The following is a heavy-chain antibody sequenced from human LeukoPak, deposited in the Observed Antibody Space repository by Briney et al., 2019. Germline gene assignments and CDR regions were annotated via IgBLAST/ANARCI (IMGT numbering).Heavy chain of an antibody. V-gene: IGHV3-11*01. CDR3: ARTARAFDY. D-gene: IGHD6-6*01. CDR2: ISGRGTTI. Sequence: GGSLRLFCAASGFTLRDYCMDSIRPAAGDGLELISYISGRGTTISYADSVKGRFTISRDNANHYLYLQMNSLRAENTAVYYCARTARAFDYWAQGTVATVSS. J-gene: IGHJ4*02. CDR1: GFTLRDYC.